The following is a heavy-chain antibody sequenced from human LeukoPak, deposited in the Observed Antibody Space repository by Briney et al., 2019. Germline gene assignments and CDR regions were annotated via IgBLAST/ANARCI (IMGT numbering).Heavy chain of an antibody. CDR3: AKGGFVHAFDI. J-gene: IGHJ3*02. CDR2: IIPIFGTA. V-gene: IGHV1-69*05. CDR1: GYTFTSYG. Sequence: SVKVSCKASGYTFTSYGISWVRQAPGQGLEWMGGIIPIFGTANYAQKFQGRVTVTTDESTSTAYVELSSLRSEDTAVYYCAKGGFVHAFDIWGQGTMVTVSS. D-gene: IGHD3-16*01.